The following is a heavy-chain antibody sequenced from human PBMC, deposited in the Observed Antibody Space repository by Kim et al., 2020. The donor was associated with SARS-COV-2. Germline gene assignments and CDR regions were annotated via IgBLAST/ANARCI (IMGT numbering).Heavy chain of an antibody. V-gene: IGHV3-23*01. Sequence: GRFTISRDHSKHTLYLQMNSLRAEDTAVYYCAKLNGSGSYSIYYYYGMDVWGQGTTVTVSS. J-gene: IGHJ6*02. CDR3: AKLNGSGSYSIYYYYGMDV. D-gene: IGHD3-10*01.